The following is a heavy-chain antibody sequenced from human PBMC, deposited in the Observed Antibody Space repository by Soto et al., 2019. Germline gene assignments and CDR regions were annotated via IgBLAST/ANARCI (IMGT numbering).Heavy chain of an antibody. V-gene: IGHV2-5*01. CDR1: GFSLSTSGVG. D-gene: IGHD3-3*01. CDR3: AHRSFANDAFDV. J-gene: IGHJ3*01. CDR2: IYWNDDK. Sequence: QITLKESGPTLVKPTQTLTLTCTFSGFSLSTSGVGVGWIRQPPGKALEWLALIYWNDDKHYSPSLKSRLTIAKDIFKSQVVLTMTNMDRVDTATYFCAHRSFANDAFDVWGQGTMVTVSS.